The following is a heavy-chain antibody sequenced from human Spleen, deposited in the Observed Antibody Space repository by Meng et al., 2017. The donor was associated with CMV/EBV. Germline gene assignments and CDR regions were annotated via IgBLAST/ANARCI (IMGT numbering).Heavy chain of an antibody. CDR1: YY. J-gene: IGHJ5*02. CDR3: ARVRKAPKQYCSSTSCYRNNWFDP. V-gene: IGHV4-34*01. CDR2: ISHSGRT. D-gene: IGHD2-2*01. Sequence: YYGSWIRQTQGKGLEWIGEISHSGRTNYKPSLKSRGTISVDTSKNQFSLKLSSVTAADTAVYYCARVRKAPKQYCSSTSCYRNNWFDPWGQGTLVTVSS.